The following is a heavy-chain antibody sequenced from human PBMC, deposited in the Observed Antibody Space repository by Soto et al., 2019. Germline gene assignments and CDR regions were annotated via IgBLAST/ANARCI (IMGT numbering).Heavy chain of an antibody. V-gene: IGHV1-2*04. CDR3: AITGTTVLANWFDP. CDR2: INPNSGGT. J-gene: IGHJ5*02. CDR1: GYTFTGYY. Sequence: ASVKVSCKASGYTFTGYYMHWVRQAPGQGLEWMGWINPNSGGTNYAQKFQGWVTMTRDTSISTAYMELSRLRSDDTAVYYCAITGTTVLANWFDPWGQGTLVTVSS. D-gene: IGHD1-20*01.